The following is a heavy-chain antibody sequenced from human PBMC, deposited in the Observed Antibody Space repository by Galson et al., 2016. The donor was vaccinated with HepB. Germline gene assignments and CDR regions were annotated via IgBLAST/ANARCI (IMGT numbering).Heavy chain of an antibody. V-gene: IGHV3-15*01. J-gene: IGHJ3*01. D-gene: IGHD3-10*02. Sequence: SLRLSCAASGFTFKTAWMSWVRQTPGKGLEWLGRIKTKADGEATDYAAPVNGRFTISRDDSRSMVFPQMNSLKIEDTAIYFCYVLGATPTYEAFHVWGQGTMVTVSP. CDR2: IKTKADGEAT. CDR1: GFTFKTAW. CDR3: YVLGATPTYEAFHV.